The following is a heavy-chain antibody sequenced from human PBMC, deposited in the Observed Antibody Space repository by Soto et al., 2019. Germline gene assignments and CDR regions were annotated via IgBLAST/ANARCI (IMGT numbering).Heavy chain of an antibody. CDR2: FTAMLGTP. CDR1: GGTFGSHG. D-gene: IGHD5-18*01. J-gene: IGHJ4*02. V-gene: IGHV1-69*13. Sequence: SVKVSCKASGGTFGSHGIAWVRQAPGQGLEWMGGFTAMLGTPTYAKKVQGRGTITADESLTSSYLELMSLRSEDTPMYFCARGAMANFDYWGQGTVVTVSS. CDR3: ARGAMANFDY.